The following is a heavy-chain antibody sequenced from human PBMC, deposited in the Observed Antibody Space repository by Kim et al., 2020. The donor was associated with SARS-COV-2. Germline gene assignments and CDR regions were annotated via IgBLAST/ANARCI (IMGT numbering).Heavy chain of an antibody. CDR2: ISSSGSTI. CDR3: ARVKGSDFWSGYYNYYYYYYMDV. D-gene: IGHD3-3*01. Sequence: GGSLRLSCAASGFTFSSYEMNWVRQAPGKGLEWVSYISSSGSTIYYADSVKGRFTISRDNAKNSLYLQMNSLRAEDTAVYYCARVKGSDFWSGYYNYYYYYYMDVWGKGTTVTVSS. CDR1: GFTFSSYE. J-gene: IGHJ6*03. V-gene: IGHV3-48*03.